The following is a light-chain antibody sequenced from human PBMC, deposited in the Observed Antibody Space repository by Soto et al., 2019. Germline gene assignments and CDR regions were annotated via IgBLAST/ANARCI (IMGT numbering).Light chain of an antibody. CDR1: QDITKW. Sequence: DIQMTQSPSSVSASVGDRVTITCRASQDITKWLAWYQQKPGKAPKLLIYAASSLQSGVPSRFSGSGSGTDFTLTISSLQPEDSATYYCHQADRIPRTFGPGTKVQI. CDR2: AAS. J-gene: IGKJ3*01. CDR3: HQADRIPRT. V-gene: IGKV1-12*01.